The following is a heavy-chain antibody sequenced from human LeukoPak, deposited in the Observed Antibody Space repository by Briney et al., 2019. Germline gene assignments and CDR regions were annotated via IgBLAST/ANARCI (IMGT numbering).Heavy chain of an antibody. D-gene: IGHD5-24*01. CDR1: GGSISSYY. V-gene: IGHV4-4*09. CDR3: GCGYNPIDY. Sequence: SETLSLTCTVSGGSISSYYWSWIRQPPGKGLEWIGNIYPSGSTNYNPSLKSRVTISVDSSKNQFSLKLISVTAADTAVYYCGCGYNPIDYWGQGTLVTVSS. J-gene: IGHJ4*02. CDR2: IYPSGST.